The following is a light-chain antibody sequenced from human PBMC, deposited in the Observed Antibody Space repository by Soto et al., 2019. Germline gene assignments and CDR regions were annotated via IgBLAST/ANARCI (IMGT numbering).Light chain of an antibody. Sequence: EIVLTQSPGTLSLSPGEGATVSCRVSQSINSKSLVWYQRKFGQAPRLLIYNTSSRATGIPDRFSGSGSGTDFTLSISRLEPEDFAVYYCQPYGGSFIFGRGTKVDFK. CDR3: QPYGGSFI. CDR2: NTS. J-gene: IGKJ3*01. CDR1: QSINSKS. V-gene: IGKV3-20*01.